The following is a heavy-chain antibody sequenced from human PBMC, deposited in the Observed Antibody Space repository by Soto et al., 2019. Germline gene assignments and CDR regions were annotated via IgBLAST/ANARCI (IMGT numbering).Heavy chain of an antibody. V-gene: IGHV4-34*01. CDR2: INHSGST. Sequence: SETLSLTCAVYGGSFSGYYWSWIRQPPGKGLEWIGEINHSGSTNYNPSLKSRVTISVDTSKNQFSLKLSSVTAADTAVYYCASISLSGLRGKDYWGQGTLVTVSS. CDR1: GGSFSGYY. CDR3: ASISLSGLRGKDY. J-gene: IGHJ4*02. D-gene: IGHD4-17*01.